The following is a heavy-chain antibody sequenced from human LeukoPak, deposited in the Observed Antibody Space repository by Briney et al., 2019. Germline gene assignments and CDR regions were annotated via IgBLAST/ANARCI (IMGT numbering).Heavy chain of an antibody. CDR3: ARTALRQQLVRGAFDI. J-gene: IGHJ3*02. D-gene: IGHD6-13*01. CDR2: ISAYNGNT. CDR1: GYTFTSYG. Sequence: ASVKVSCKASGYTFTSYGISWVRQAPGQGLEWMGWISAYNGNTNYAQKLQGRVTMTTDTSTSTAYMELRSLRSDDTAVYYCARTALRQQLVRGAFDIWGQGTMVTVSS. V-gene: IGHV1-18*01.